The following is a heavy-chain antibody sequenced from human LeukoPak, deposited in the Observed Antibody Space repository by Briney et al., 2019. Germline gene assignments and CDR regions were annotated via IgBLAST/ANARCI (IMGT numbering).Heavy chain of an antibody. J-gene: IGHJ5*02. CDR3: ARCITAAWDSFGP. D-gene: IGHD6-13*01. Sequence: PGGSLRLSCAASGFTFSSYTMNWVRQAPGKGLEWVALILSDGGNKYYADSVRGRFTVSRDNSKNTLYLQMNSLRPEDTAIYYCARCITAAWDSFGPWGQGPLVPVSS. V-gene: IGHV3-30-3*01. CDR2: ILSDGGNK. CDR1: GFTFSSYT.